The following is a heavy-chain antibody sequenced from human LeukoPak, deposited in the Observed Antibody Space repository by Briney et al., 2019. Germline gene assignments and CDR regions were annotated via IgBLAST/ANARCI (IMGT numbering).Heavy chain of an antibody. V-gene: IGHV3-30*18. CDR1: GFTFSSYD. CDR3: AKDTRYIVGATYEDY. Sequence: GGSLRLSCAASGFTFSSYDMHWVRQAPGKGLEWVAVISYDGSNKYYADSVKGRFTISRDNSKNTLYLQMNSLRAEDTAVYYCAKDTRYIVGATYEDYWGQGTLVTVSS. CDR2: ISYDGSNK. J-gene: IGHJ4*02. D-gene: IGHD1-26*01.